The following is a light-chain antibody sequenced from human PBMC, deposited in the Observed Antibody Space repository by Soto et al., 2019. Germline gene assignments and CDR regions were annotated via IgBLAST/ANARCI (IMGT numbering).Light chain of an antibody. J-gene: IGLJ2*01. Sequence: QSALTQPPSVSASPGQSVTISCTGTSSDVGAYTYVSWYQQSPGKAPKLIVYDVLNRPSGVPDRFSGSKSGNTASLTISGLAAEDEADYYCCSYAGNYVFVFGGGTKVTVL. V-gene: IGLV2-11*01. CDR2: DVL. CDR3: CSYAGNYVFV. CDR1: SSDVGAYTY.